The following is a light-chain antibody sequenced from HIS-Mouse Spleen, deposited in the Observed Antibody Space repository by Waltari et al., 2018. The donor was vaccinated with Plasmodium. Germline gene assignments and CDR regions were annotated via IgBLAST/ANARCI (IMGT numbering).Light chain of an antibody. CDR2: KAY. J-gene: IGKJ1*01. V-gene: IGKV1-5*03. Sequence: DIQMTQSPSTLSASVGDRVTITCRASQSISSWLAWYQQKPGKAPKLLIYKAYSLERGVPSRFSGSGSGTEFTLTISSLQPYDFATYYCQQYNSYQFGQGTKVEIK. CDR3: QQYNSYQ. CDR1: QSISSW.